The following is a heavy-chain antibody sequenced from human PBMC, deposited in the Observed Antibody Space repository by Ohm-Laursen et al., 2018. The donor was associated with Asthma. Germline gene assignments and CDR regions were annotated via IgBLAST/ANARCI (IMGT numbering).Heavy chain of an antibody. V-gene: IGHV3-21*01. CDR1: GFTFSSYS. Sequence: GSLRLSCAASGFTFSSYSMNWVRQAPGKGLEWVSSISSSSSYIYYADSVKGRFTISRDNAKNSLYLQMNSLRAEDTAVYYCARIKTCYYDSSGYYADAFDIWGQGTMVTVSS. CDR2: ISSSSSYI. J-gene: IGHJ3*02. D-gene: IGHD3-22*01. CDR3: ARIKTCYYDSSGYYADAFDI.